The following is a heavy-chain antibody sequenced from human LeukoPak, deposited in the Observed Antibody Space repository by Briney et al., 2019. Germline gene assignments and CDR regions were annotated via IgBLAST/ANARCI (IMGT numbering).Heavy chain of an antibody. CDR2: IQQDGGQK. D-gene: IGHD5-24*01. CDR3: ARASNPWLQLS. V-gene: IGHV3-7*05. J-gene: IGHJ4*02. CDR1: GFTFSNYW. Sequence: GGSLRLSCAASGFTFSNYWMIWVRQAPGKGLEWVANIQQDGGQKRYADSVRGRFTVSRDNAQTSLYLRMNSLRAEDTAVYYCARASNPWLQLSWGQGTLVTVSS.